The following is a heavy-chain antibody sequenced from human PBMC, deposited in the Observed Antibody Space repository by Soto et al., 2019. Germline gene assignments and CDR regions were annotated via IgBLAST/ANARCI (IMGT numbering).Heavy chain of an antibody. D-gene: IGHD3-3*01. V-gene: IGHV5-51*01. CDR3: ARHRITIFGVVITGWFDP. CDR2: IYPGDSDT. J-gene: IGHJ5*02. Sequence: GESLKISCKGSGYSFTSYWIGWVRQMPGKGLEWMGIIYPGDSDTRYSPSFQGQVTISADKSISTAYLQWSSLKASDTAMYYCARHRITIFGVVITGWFDPRGQGTLVTVSS. CDR1: GYSFTSYW.